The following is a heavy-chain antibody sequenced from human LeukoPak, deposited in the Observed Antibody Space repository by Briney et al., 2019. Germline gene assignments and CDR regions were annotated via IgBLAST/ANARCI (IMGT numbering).Heavy chain of an antibody. CDR2: ISWNSGSI. J-gene: IGHJ4*02. V-gene: IGHV3-9*03. CDR1: GLTFDDYA. Sequence: GRSLRLSCAASGLTFDDYAMHWVRQAPGKGLEWVSGISWNSGSIGYADSVKGRFTISRDNAKNSLCLQMNSLRAEDMALYYCAKGAYGSGSYYLFDYWGQGTLVTVSS. CDR3: AKGAYGSGSYYLFDY. D-gene: IGHD3-10*01.